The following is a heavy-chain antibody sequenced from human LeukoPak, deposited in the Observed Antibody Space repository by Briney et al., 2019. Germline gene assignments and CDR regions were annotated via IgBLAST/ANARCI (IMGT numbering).Heavy chain of an antibody. V-gene: IGHV3-30*03. Sequence: GGSLRLSCAASGFTFSSYGMHWVRQAPGKGLEWVAVISYDGSNKYYADSVKGRFTISRDNSKNTLYLQMNSLRAEDTAVYYCATSSYSSGWPGGYWGQGTLVTVSS. CDR2: ISYDGSNK. D-gene: IGHD6-19*01. CDR3: ATSSYSSGWPGGY. J-gene: IGHJ4*02. CDR1: GFTFSSYG.